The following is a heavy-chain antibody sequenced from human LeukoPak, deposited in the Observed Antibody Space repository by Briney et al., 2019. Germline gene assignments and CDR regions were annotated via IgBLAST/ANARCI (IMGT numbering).Heavy chain of an antibody. CDR1: GFTFSSDG. CDR3: AKVFLMDD. V-gene: IGHV3-30*18. J-gene: IGHJ4*02. Sequence: GRSLRLSCAASGFTFSSDGMHWVRQAPGKGLEWVAVISYDGSNKYYADSVKGRFTISRDNSKNTLYLQMNSLRAEDTAVYYCAKVFLMDDWGQGTLVTVSS. CDR2: ISYDGSNK. D-gene: IGHD2-8*01.